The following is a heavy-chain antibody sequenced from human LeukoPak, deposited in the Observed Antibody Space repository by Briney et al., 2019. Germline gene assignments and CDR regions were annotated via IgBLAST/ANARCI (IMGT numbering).Heavy chain of an antibody. CDR1: GYIFTNYG. J-gene: IGHJ4*02. Sequence: ASVKVSCKPSGYIFTNYGVSWVRQAPGQGLEWMGWINVYNGHTIYAQEFQGRVTLTTDTSTSTAHMDLRSLRSDDTAVYYCVRDSDHAADYWGQGTLVTVSS. D-gene: IGHD3-10*01. CDR3: VRDSDHAADY. CDR2: INVYNGHT. V-gene: IGHV1-18*01.